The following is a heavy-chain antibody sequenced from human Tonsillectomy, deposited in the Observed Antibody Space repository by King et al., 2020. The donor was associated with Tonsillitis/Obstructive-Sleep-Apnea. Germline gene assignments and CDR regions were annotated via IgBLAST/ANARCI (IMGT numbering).Heavy chain of an antibody. D-gene: IGHD3-10*01. J-gene: IGHJ6*03. CDR3: ASRRITMVQGAMDV. CDR1: GPSVSSAAYH. Sequence: VPLQESGPGLVKPSETLSLTCTVSGPSVSSAAYHWRWIRQPPGKGLEWIGYIYYSGSTNYSPSLKSRVTISVNTSKNQFSLKLSSVTAADTAVYFCASRRITMVQGAMDVWGKGTTVTVSS. V-gene: IGHV4-61*08. CDR2: IYYSGST.